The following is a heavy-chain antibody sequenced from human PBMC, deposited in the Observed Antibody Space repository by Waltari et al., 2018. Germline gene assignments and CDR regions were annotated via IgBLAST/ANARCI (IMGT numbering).Heavy chain of an antibody. CDR1: GLTFSSYG. V-gene: IGHV3-23*04. CDR3: ARGAAYSRFDY. J-gene: IGHJ4*02. Sequence: EVQLVESGGGLVQPGGSLRLSCASSGLTFSSYGMEWGRQAAGKGREWVSGISGSGGNTYYADSVKGRFTISRDNSKSTLSLQMNSVRADDTAVYYCARGAAYSRFDYWGQGTLVIVSS. D-gene: IGHD5-18*01. CDR2: ISGSGGNT.